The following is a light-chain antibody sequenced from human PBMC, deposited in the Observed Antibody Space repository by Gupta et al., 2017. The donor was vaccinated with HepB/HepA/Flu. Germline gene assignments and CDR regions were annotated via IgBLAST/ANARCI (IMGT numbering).Light chain of an antibody. Sequence: SALTQPASVSGSPGQSITLSCTGASSDIGGDRLVSWFQQHPGKVPTLIIYEFTKRPSGVSSRFSGSKSANAASLTISGLQAEDEADYYCSSYTSTNTLFGGGTKVTVL. CDR1: SSDIGGDRL. CDR2: EFT. V-gene: IGLV2-23*02. CDR3: SSYTSTNTL. J-gene: IGLJ2*01.